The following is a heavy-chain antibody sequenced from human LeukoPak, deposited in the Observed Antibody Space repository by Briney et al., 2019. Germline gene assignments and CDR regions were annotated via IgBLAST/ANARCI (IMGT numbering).Heavy chain of an antibody. CDR2: IYWDDDT. J-gene: IGHJ4*02. V-gene: IGHV2-5*02. Sequence: SGPTLVNPTQTLTLTCTFSGFSLSTSGVGVGWIRQPPGKALEFLTLIYWDDDTRYSPSLKSRLTITKDTSKNQVVLTMTNMDPVGTATYYCVQRLRRGVFDYWGQGTLVTVSS. CDR1: GFSLSTSGVG. CDR3: VQRLRRGVFDY.